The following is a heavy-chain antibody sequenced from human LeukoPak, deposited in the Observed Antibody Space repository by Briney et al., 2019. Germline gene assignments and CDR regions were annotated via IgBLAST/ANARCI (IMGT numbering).Heavy chain of an antibody. CDR1: GLTFSNYV. D-gene: IGHD1-26*01. CDR2: IKQNGGEK. J-gene: IGHJ4*02. CDR3: ARLGGSYYTY. V-gene: IGHV3-7*01. Sequence: GGSLRLSCAASGLTFSNYVMSWVRQAPGKGLEWVANIKQNGGEKYYVDSVKGRFTISRDNAKNSLFLQMNSLRVEDTAVYYCARLGGSYYTYWGQGTLVTVSS.